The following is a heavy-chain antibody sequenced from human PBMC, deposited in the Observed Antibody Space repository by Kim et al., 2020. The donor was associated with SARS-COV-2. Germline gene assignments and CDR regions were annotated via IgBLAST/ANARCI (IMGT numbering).Heavy chain of an antibody. D-gene: IGHD2-21*02. CDR3: AKVFGYWESGDQRYYYH. J-gene: IGHJ6*03. V-gene: IGHV3-23*01. CDR2: ISGSGATS. CDR1: GFTFSTYA. Sequence: GGSLRLSCAASGFTFSTYAMSWVRQAPGKGLEWVSGISGSGATSYYADSVKGRFTISRDNSKDTIYLQMNSLRVEDTAKYYCAKVFGYWESGDQRYYYH.